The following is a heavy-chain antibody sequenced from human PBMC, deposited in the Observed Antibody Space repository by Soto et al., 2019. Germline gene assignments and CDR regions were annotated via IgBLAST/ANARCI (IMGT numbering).Heavy chain of an antibody. D-gene: IGHD3-10*01. CDR2: INHSGST. V-gene: IGHV4-34*01. Sequence: PSETLSLTCAVYGGSFSGYYWSWIRQPPGKGLEWIGEINHSGSTNYNPSLKSRVTISVDTSKNQFSLKLSSVTAADTAVYYCAREILRAGGSGIDYWGQGTLVTVSS. J-gene: IGHJ4*02. CDR1: GGSFSGYY. CDR3: AREILRAGGSGIDY.